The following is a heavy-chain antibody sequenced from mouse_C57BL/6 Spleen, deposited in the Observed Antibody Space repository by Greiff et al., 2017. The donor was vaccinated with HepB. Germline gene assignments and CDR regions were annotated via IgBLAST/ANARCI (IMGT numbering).Heavy chain of an antibody. V-gene: IGHV1-82*01. CDR1: GYAFSSSW. Sequence: VQLQESGPELVKPGASVKISCKASGYAFSSSWMNWVKQRPGKGLEWIGRIYPGDGDTNYNGKFKGKATLTADKSSSTAYMQLSSLTSEDSAVYFCARNDYDRFDYWGQGTTLTVSS. D-gene: IGHD2-4*01. CDR3: ARNDYDRFDY. CDR2: IYPGDGDT. J-gene: IGHJ2*01.